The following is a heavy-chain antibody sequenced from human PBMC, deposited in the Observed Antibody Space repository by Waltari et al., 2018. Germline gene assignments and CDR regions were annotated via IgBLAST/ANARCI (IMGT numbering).Heavy chain of an antibody. J-gene: IGHJ4*02. CDR2: INHSGST. D-gene: IGHD3-16*02. CDR1: GGSFSGYY. V-gene: IGHV4-34*01. CDR3: ARRRPYDYVWGSYRYWGYFDY. Sequence: QVQLQQWGAGLLKPSETLSLTCAVYGGSFSGYYWSWIRQPPGQGLEWIGEINHSGSTNYNPSLKSRVTISVDTSKNQFSLKLSSVTAADTAVYYCARRRPYDYVWGSYRYWGYFDYWGQGTLVTVSS.